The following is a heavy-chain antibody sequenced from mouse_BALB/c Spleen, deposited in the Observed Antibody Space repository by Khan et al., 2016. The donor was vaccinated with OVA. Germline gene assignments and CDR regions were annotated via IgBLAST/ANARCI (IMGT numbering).Heavy chain of an antibody. V-gene: IGHV3-8*02. Sequence: EVKLQESGPSLVKPSQTLSLTCSVTGDSITSGYWNWIRKFPGNKLEYMGYISYSGSTYYNPSLKSRISITRDTSKNQYYLQLNSVTTEDTATYYCARYGDDYRYFDYWGQGTTLTVSS. D-gene: IGHD2-4*01. CDR3: ARYGDDYRYFDY. J-gene: IGHJ2*01. CDR1: GDSITSGY. CDR2: ISYSGST.